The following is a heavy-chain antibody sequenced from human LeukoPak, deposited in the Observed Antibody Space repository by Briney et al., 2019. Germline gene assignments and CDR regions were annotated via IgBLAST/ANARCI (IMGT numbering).Heavy chain of an antibody. CDR2: IYGGGST. CDR3: ARGTVNSGFLDY. D-gene: IGHD5-12*01. V-gene: IGHV3-53*01. J-gene: IGHJ4*02. CDR1: GFTVSTNY. Sequence: PGGSLRLSCAASGFTVSTNYMTWVRQAPGKGLEWVSVIYGGGSTYYADSVKGRFTVSRDDSKNTLYLQMNSLRVEDTAVYFCARGTVNSGFLDYWGQGTLVTVSS.